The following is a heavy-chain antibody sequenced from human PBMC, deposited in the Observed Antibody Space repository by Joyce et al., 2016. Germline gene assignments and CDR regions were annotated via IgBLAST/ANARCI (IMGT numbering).Heavy chain of an antibody. CDR3: ASGFNFKGRSFFDY. Sequence: QLQLQESGSGLVKPSQTLSLTCAVSGASVSSGGYSWSWIRQPPGKGLEWIGYSYHNESTYYNPSLKSRVTISVDRSKNQFSLKLASVTAADTAVYYCASGFNFKGRSFFDYWGQGALVTVSS. CDR1: GASVSSGGYS. V-gene: IGHV4-30-2*01. CDR2: SYHNEST. D-gene: IGHD3-10*01. J-gene: IGHJ4*02.